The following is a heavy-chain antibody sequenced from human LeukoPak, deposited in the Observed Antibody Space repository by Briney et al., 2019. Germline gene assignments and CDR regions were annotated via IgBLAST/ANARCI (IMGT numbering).Heavy chain of an antibody. CDR3: ARDLGQYYDTSDNWFDP. D-gene: IGHD3-22*01. J-gene: IGHJ5*02. Sequence: GGALRLSCAASGFTFSNYWMHWVRQAPGKGLVWVSRINSDGINTSYADSVKGRFTISRDNAKNTLNLQMNSLRAEDTAVYYCARDLGQYYDTSDNWFDPWGQGTLVTVSS. V-gene: IGHV3-74*01. CDR2: INSDGINT. CDR1: GFTFSNYW.